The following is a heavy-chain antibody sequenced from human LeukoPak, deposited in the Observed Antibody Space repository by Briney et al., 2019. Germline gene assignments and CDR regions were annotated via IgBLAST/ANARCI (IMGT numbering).Heavy chain of an antibody. CDR1: GGSFSGYY. Sequence: SETLSLTCSVYGGSFSGYYWSWIRQPPGKGLEWIGEINHSGSTNYNPSLKSRVTISVDTSKNQFSLKLSSVTAADTAVYYCARGCVFDYWGQGTLVTVSS. CDR3: ARGCVFDY. J-gene: IGHJ4*02. V-gene: IGHV4-34*01. CDR2: INHSGST.